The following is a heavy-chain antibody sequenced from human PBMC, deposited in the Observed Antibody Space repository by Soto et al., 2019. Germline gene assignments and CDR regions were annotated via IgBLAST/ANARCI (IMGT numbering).Heavy chain of an antibody. Sequence: GGSLRLSCAASGFTFSGYAMTWVRQAPGKGLEWVSSITGSGTSTYYADSVKGRFIISRDNSKNTVSLQMSSLRADDTAVYYCGKSPGFYYYTMDVWGQGTTVTVSS. CDR2: ITGSGTST. V-gene: IGHV3-23*01. J-gene: IGHJ6*02. CDR3: GKSPGFYYYTMDV. CDR1: GFTFSGYA.